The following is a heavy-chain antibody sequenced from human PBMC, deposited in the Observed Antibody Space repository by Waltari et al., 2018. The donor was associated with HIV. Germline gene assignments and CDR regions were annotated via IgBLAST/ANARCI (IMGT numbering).Heavy chain of an antibody. Sequence: EVQLVESGGGLVQPGGSLRLSCAASGFTFSSYSVNWVRQAPGKGLEWGSYISSSGSALYYADSVKGRFSISRDKAKNSLYLQLNSLRGEDTAVYYCARDRQFAFDYWGQGTLVTVSS. CDR2: ISSSGSAL. CDR3: ARDRQFAFDY. V-gene: IGHV3-48*01. D-gene: IGHD2-15*01. J-gene: IGHJ4*02. CDR1: GFTFSSYS.